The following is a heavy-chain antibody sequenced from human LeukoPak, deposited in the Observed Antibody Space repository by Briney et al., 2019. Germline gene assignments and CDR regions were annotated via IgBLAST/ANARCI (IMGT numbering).Heavy chain of an antibody. Sequence: GGSLRLSCAASGFTFSTYGMSWVRQAPGKGLEWVSGISGTGGNTYYRDSVRGRFTISRDNSKNTLSLQMNSLRVEDTAVYYCAKGGVATMRDGYNYYYYYMEVWGRGTTVTVSS. D-gene: IGHD5-24*01. V-gene: IGHV3-23*01. CDR1: GFTFSTYG. J-gene: IGHJ6*03. CDR2: ISGTGGNT. CDR3: AKGGVATMRDGYNYYYYYMEV.